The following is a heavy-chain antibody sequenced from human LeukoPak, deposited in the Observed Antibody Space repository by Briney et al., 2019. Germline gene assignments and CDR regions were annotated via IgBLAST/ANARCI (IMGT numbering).Heavy chain of an antibody. D-gene: IGHD3-22*01. Sequence: PSETLSLTCTVSGRSMSSSSDYWARIRRPPGKGRERIGRIYYSGRTYYNPSLKSLVPISVDTSKSQFSLKLSSVTAADTAVYYCARHTYSSGYYSDYWGQGTLVSVSS. CDR3: ARHTYSSGYYSDY. V-gene: IGHV4-39*01. CDR1: GRSMSSSSDY. J-gene: IGHJ4*02. CDR2: IYYSGRT.